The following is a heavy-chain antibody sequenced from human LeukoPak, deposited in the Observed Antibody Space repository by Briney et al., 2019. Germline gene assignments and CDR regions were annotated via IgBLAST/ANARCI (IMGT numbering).Heavy chain of an antibody. CDR1: RLPFSIAW. CDR2: IKSRADGGTT. V-gene: IGHV3-15*01. D-gene: IGHD3-22*01. J-gene: IGHJ4*02. Sequence: GGSLRLSCAGSRLPFSIAWMTWVRQAPGKGLGWVGRIKSRADGGTTDYAAPVKGRFAISRDDSKSTVYLQMNSLRTEDTAVYYCTTPVHYSDSRFDFWGQGTLVTVSS. CDR3: TTPVHYSDSRFDF.